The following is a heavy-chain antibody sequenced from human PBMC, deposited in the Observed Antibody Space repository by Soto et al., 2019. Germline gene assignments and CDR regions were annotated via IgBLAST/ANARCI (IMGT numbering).Heavy chain of an antibody. D-gene: IGHD3-16*02. Sequence: PGESLKISCKASGYTFTSYGISWVRQAPGQGLEWMGWISAYNGNTNYAQKLQGRVTMTTDTSTSTAYMELRSLRSDDTAVYYCARDTLYDYIWGSYRPNWLDPWGQGTLVTVSS. CDR1: GYTFTSYG. CDR3: ARDTLYDYIWGSYRPNWLDP. J-gene: IGHJ5*02. CDR2: ISAYNGNT. V-gene: IGHV1-18*01.